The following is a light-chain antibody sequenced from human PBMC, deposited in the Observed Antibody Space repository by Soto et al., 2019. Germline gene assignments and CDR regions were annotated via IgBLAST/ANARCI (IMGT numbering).Light chain of an antibody. V-gene: IGKV3-20*01. Sequence: FVLTQSPVTLSLSPGEGATLSCRASQSVGSTCLAWYQQKPGQAPRLLIYDTSNRATGIPARFSGSGSGTDFTLTISGLEPEDFAVYYCQQCGVSPWTFGQGTKVEI. CDR3: QQCGVSPWT. J-gene: IGKJ1*01. CDR2: DTS. CDR1: QSVGSTC.